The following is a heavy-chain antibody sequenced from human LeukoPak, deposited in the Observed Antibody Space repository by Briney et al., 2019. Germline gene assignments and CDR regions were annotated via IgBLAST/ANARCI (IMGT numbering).Heavy chain of an antibody. CDR3: ARSCSAGTCYVDY. J-gene: IGHJ4*02. CDR1: GFPFRSLW. CDR2: INSDGSST. D-gene: IGHD2-15*01. Sequence: GGSLRLSCAASGFPFRSLWMYWVRQAPGKGLVWVSRINSDGSSTSYADSVKGRFTISRDNANNALYLQMNSLRAEDTAVYYCARSCSAGTCYVDYWGQGTLVTVSS. V-gene: IGHV3-74*01.